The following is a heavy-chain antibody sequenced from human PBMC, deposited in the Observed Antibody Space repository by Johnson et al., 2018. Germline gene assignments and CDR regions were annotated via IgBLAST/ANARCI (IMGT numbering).Heavy chain of an antibody. V-gene: IGHV3-15*05. Sequence: EVQLVESGGGLVQPGGSLRLSCAASGFTFTTYVMNWVRQAPGKGLEWVGRIKSKTDGGTTDYAAPVKGRFTISRDDSKNTLYLQMNSRRAEDTAVYYCARWGIVVVTGLYYYGMDVWGQGTTVTVSS. J-gene: IGHJ6*02. CDR2: IKSKTDGGTT. CDR1: GFTFTTYV. D-gene: IGHD2-21*02. CDR3: ARWGIVVVTGLYYYGMDV.